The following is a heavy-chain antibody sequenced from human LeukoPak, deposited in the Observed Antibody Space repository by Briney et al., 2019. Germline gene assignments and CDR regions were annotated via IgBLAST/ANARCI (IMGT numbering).Heavy chain of an antibody. J-gene: IGHJ6*03. CDR1: GGSFSGYY. CDR2: INHSGST. D-gene: IGHD6-6*01. Sequence: PSETLSHTCAVYGGSFSGYYWSWIRQPPGKGLEWIGEINHSGSTNYNPSLKSRVTISVDTSKNQFSLKLSSVTAADTAVYYCTRKGKGIAARLVHYYYMDVWGKGTTVTVSS. V-gene: IGHV4-34*01. CDR3: TRKGKGIAARLVHYYYMDV.